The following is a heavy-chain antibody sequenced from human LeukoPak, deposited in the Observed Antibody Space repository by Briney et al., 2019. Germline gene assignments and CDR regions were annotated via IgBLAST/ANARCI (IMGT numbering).Heavy chain of an antibody. CDR2: IYYSGTT. V-gene: IGHV4-61*01. Sequence: KASETLSLTCTVSGGSVSNSNYYWSWIRQPPGKGLEWIGYIYYSGTTNYNPSLKSRVTISVDTSKNQFSLKLSSVTAADTAVYYCARFSGYGDYANWGQGTLVTVSS. CDR1: GGSVSNSNYY. D-gene: IGHD4-17*01. CDR3: ARFSGYGDYAN. J-gene: IGHJ4*02.